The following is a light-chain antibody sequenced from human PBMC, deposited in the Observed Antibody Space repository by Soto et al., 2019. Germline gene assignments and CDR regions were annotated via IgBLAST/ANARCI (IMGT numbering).Light chain of an antibody. Sequence: QSVLTQPPSASGSPRQSVTISCTGTSSDIGGYNYVSWYQQHPGKAPKLMIYEVSKRPSGVPDRFSGSKSGNTASLTVSGLQAEDEADYYCSSYAGSNNYVLFGGGTKVTVL. CDR1: SSDIGGYNY. J-gene: IGLJ2*01. V-gene: IGLV2-8*01. CDR3: SSYAGSNNYVL. CDR2: EVS.